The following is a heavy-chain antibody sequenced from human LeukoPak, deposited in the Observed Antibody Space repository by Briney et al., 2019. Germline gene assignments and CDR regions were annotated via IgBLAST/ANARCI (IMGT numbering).Heavy chain of an antibody. J-gene: IGHJ6*02. Sequence: GGSLRLFCAASGFTFSSYAMHWVRQAPGGGLEWVAVISYDETNKYYPDSVKGRFTISRDNSKNTLSLQMNSLRPEDTAVYYCARGSNWFYYYYTMDVWGQGTTVTVSS. D-gene: IGHD6-13*01. V-gene: IGHV3-30-3*01. CDR2: ISYDETNK. CDR1: GFTFSSYA. CDR3: ARGSNWFYYYYTMDV.